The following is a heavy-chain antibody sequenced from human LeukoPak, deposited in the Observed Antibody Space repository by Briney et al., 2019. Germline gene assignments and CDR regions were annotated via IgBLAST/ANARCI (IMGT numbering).Heavy chain of an antibody. CDR1: GVSISRHY. V-gene: IGHV4-59*11. Sequence: SETLSLTCTVSGVSISRHYWSWIRQAPGKGLEWVGYIYYIGSSNYNPSLKSRVTLSVNTSTNQFSLQLRSVTAADTAVYYCAREDPQTTVPEGMDVWGQGTTVIVSS. J-gene: IGHJ6*02. CDR3: AREDPQTTVPEGMDV. D-gene: IGHD4-17*01. CDR2: IYYIGSS.